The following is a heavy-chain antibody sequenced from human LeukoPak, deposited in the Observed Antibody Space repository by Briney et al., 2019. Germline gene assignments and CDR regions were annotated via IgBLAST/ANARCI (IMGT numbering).Heavy chain of an antibody. Sequence: SETLSLTCTVSGGSISSGSYYWGWIRQPPGKGLEWIGSIYHSGSTYYDPSLKSRVTISVDTSKNQFSLKLSSVTAADTAVYYCARHPEGSSYGFGNWFDPWGQGTLVTVSP. D-gene: IGHD5-18*01. J-gene: IGHJ5*02. V-gene: IGHV4-39*01. CDR1: GGSISSGSYY. CDR2: IYHSGST. CDR3: ARHPEGSSYGFGNWFDP.